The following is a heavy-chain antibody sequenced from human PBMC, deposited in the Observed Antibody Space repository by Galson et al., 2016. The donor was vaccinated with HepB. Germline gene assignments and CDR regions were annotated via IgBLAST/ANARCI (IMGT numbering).Heavy chain of an antibody. J-gene: IGHJ4*02. Sequence: SETLSLTCTVSGGSISSSYWSWIRQPPGKGLEWIGYIYYSGSTNYNPSLKSRVTISVDTSKNQFSLKLSSVTAADTAVYYCARSRYRYGSPGERWDYWGQGTLVTGSS. V-gene: IGHV4-59*01. CDR3: ARSRYRYGSPGERWDY. D-gene: IGHD5-18*01. CDR1: GGSISSSY. CDR2: IYYSGST.